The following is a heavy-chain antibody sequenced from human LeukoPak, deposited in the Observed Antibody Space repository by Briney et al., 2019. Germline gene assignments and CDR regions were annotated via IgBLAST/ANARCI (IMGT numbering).Heavy chain of an antibody. D-gene: IGHD3-22*01. CDR2: IYHSGST. Sequence: SETLSLTCTVSGYSISSGYYWGWIRQPPGKGLEWIGSIYHSGSTYYNPSLKSRVTISVDTSKNQFSLKLSSVTAADTAVYYCARDRSVPYYDSSGYHDAFDIWGQGTMVTVSS. CDR1: GYSISSGYY. V-gene: IGHV4-38-2*02. CDR3: ARDRSVPYYDSSGYHDAFDI. J-gene: IGHJ3*02.